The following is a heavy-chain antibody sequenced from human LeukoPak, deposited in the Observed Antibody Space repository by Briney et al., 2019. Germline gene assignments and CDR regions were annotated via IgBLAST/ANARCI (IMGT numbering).Heavy chain of an antibody. Sequence: GASVKVSCKVSGYTLTELSMHWVRQAPGKGLAWMGGFDPEDGETIYAQKFQGRVTMTEDTSTDTAYMELSSLRSEDTAVYYCATDQAHYYDSSGYRFDYWGQGTLVTVSS. CDR2: FDPEDGET. J-gene: IGHJ4*02. CDR3: ATDQAHYYDSSGYRFDY. V-gene: IGHV1-24*01. D-gene: IGHD3-22*01. CDR1: GYTLTELS.